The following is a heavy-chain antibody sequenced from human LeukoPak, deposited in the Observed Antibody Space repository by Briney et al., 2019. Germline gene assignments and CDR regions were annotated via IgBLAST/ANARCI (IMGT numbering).Heavy chain of an antibody. CDR2: ISYDGSNK. CDR3: AKDWGVIFVMYDFDY. CDR1: GFTFSSYG. Sequence: GGSLRLSCAASGFTFSSYGMHWVRQAPGKGLEWVAVISYDGSNKYYADSVKGRFTISRDNSKNTLYLQMNSLRAEDTAVYYCAKDWGVIFVMYDFDYWGQGTLVTVSS. V-gene: IGHV3-30*18. J-gene: IGHJ4*02. D-gene: IGHD3-10*01.